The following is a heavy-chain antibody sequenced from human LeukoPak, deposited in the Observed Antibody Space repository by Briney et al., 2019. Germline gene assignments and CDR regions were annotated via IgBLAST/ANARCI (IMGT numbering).Heavy chain of an antibody. D-gene: IGHD2-2*01. J-gene: IGHJ6*03. CDR2: ISGSGGST. CDR3: AKGAVPAALYFYYYYMDV. V-gene: IGHV3-23*01. CDR1: GFTFSSYA. Sequence: GGSLRLSCAASGFTFSSYAMSWVRQAPGKGLEWVSAISGSGGSTYYADSVKGRFTISRDNSKNTLYLQMNSLRAEDTAVYYCAKGAVPAALYFYYYYMDVWGKGTTVTVSS.